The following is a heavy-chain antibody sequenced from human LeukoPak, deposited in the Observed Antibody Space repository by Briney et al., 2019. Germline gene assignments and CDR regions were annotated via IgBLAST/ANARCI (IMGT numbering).Heavy chain of an antibody. D-gene: IGHD1-14*01. CDR3: AKYLTARGPPYALDV. CDR2: TYRDGVT. J-gene: IGHJ6*02. Sequence: GGSLRLSCVASAFTVSNNYVSWVRQAPGKGLEWVSITYRDGVTSYADSVKGRFTISRDNSKNTVYLQMNSLRAEDTAVYYCAKYLTARGPPYALDVWGQGTTVTVSS. V-gene: IGHV3-53*01. CDR1: AFTVSNNY.